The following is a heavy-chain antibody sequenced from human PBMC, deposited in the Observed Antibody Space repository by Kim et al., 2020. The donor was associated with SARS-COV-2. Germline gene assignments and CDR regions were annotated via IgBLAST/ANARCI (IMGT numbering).Heavy chain of an antibody. CDR2: VYNDGTT. Sequence: GGSLRLSCAVSGFTVSHNYMSWVRQAPGKGLECVAVVYNDGTTYYADSVRGRVTISRDFSKNFLYLQMSSLRIEDTAVYYCARLQSDCADYSVCSGKGYFDHWGQGILITVSS. J-gene: IGHJ4*02. CDR3: ARLQSDCADYSVCSGKGYFDH. CDR1: GFTVSHNY. D-gene: IGHD2-21*01. V-gene: IGHV3-66*02.